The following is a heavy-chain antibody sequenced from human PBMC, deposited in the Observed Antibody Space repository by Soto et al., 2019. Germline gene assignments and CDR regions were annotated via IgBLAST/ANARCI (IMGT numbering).Heavy chain of an antibody. D-gene: IGHD3-3*01. V-gene: IGHV1-18*04. J-gene: IGHJ4*02. CDR2: ISAYNGNT. CDR3: ARVRDTIFGVVIYDPSFDY. CDR1: GYTFTSYG. Sequence: RASVKVSCKASGYTFTSYGISWVRQAPGQGLEWMGWISAYNGNTNYAQKLQGRVTMTTDTSTSTAYMELRSLRSDDTAVYYCARVRDTIFGVVIYDPSFDYWGQGTLVTVSS.